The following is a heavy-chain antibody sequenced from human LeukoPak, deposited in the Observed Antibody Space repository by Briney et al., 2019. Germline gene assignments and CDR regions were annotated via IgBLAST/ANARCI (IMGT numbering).Heavy chain of an antibody. J-gene: IGHJ6*03. D-gene: IGHD4-17*01. V-gene: IGHV3-21*04. Sequence: GGSLRLSCAASGFTFSSYSMNWVRQAPGKGLEWVSSISSSSSYIYYADSVKGRFTISRDNSKNTLYLQMNSLRAEDTAVYYCAKSGTTVKMTTYMDVWGKGTTVTISS. CDR2: ISSSSSYI. CDR3: AKSGTTVKMTTYMDV. CDR1: GFTFSSYS.